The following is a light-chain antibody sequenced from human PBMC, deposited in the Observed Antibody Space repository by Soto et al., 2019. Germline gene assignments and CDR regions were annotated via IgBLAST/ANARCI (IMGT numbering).Light chain of an antibody. Sequence: QSALTQPASVSGSPGQSITISCTGSSSDVGGFDYVSWYQHHPGKAPKLMIYEVSNRPSGISDRFSGSKSGNTASLTISGLQAEDEADYHCSSYTSTSTPVFGGGTKLTVL. CDR3: SSYTSTSTPV. CDR2: EVS. J-gene: IGLJ2*01. CDR1: SSDVGGFDY. V-gene: IGLV2-14*01.